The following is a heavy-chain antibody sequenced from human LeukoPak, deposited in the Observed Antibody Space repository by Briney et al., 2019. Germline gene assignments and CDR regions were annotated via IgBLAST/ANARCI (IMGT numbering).Heavy chain of an antibody. V-gene: IGHV3-30*03. D-gene: IGHD6-13*01. CDR3: ATDQVAAGDY. CDR1: GFTFSNYG. Sequence: PGRSLRLSCAASGFTFSNYGMHWVRQAPGKGLEWVAITSYDGGQNSYADFVKGRFTISRDNSKNTLYLQPNSLRPEDTGVYYCATDQVAAGDYWGQGTLVTVSS. CDR2: TSYDGGQN. J-gene: IGHJ4*02.